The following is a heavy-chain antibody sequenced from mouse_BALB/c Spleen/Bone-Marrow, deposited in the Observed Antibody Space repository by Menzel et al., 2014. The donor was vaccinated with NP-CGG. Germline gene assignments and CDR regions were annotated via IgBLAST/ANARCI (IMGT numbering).Heavy chain of an antibody. D-gene: IGHD1-1*01. Sequence: DVKLQESGGGLVQPGGSLKLSCVASGFDFSRYWMSWVRQAPGKGLEWIGEINPESRTINYSPSLKDKFIISRDNAKNTLYLRLNKVRSEDTALYYCARLDYYGYLNCWGQGTTLTVSS. CDR3: ARLDYYGYLNC. V-gene: IGHV4-1*02. CDR1: GFDFSRYW. J-gene: IGHJ2*01. CDR2: INPESRTI.